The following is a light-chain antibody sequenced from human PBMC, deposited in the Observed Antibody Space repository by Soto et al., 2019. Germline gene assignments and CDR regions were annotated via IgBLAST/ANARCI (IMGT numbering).Light chain of an antibody. Sequence: EIVLTQSPGTLSLSPGERATLSCRSSQSVSSSYLAWYQQKPGQAPRLLIYDASSRATGTPDRFSGSGSGRDFTLTISRLETEDFAVYYCQQYNNWPRTFGQGTKVDI. CDR1: QSVSSSY. V-gene: IGKV3-20*01. J-gene: IGKJ1*01. CDR2: DAS. CDR3: QQYNNWPRT.